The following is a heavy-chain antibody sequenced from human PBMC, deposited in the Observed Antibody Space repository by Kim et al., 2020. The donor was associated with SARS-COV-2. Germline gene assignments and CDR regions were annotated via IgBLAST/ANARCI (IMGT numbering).Heavy chain of an antibody. V-gene: IGHV1-8*01. CDR1: GYTFTSYN. Sequence: ASVKVSCKASGYTFTSYNINWVRQATGQGLEWMGWMNPNSGNTGYAQKFQGRLTMTRNTSISTAYMELNSLGSEDTAVYYCAYRRESGYGVDYWGQGTL. CDR2: MNPNSGNT. CDR3: AYRRESGYGVDY. J-gene: IGHJ4*02. D-gene: IGHD3-22*01.